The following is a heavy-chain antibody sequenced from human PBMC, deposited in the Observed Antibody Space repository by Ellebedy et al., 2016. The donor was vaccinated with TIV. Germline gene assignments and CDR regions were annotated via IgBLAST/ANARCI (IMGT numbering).Heavy chain of an antibody. CDR3: ARDSDYGGVTNHWYFNL. Sequence: ASVKVSGXASGYTFTNFGISWVRQAPGQGLEWMGWVSPYNGNTNYAQKFQARVTMTTDTSTSTAYMELRSLRSDDTALYFCARDSDYGGVTNHWYFNLWGRGTLVTVSS. V-gene: IGHV1-18*01. CDR2: VSPYNGNT. D-gene: IGHD4-23*01. CDR1: GYTFTNFG. J-gene: IGHJ2*01.